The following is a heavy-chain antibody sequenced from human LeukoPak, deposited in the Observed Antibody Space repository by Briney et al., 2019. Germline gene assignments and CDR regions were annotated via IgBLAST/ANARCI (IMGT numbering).Heavy chain of an antibody. CDR2: IRQDGSVK. CDR3: ASSHDSSGND. Sequence: GGSLRLSCAASGFNFGTYWMSWVSQAPGKGLEWLANIRQDGSVKFYVDSVKGRFTISRDNAKSSLYLQMNSLRVEDTAVYYCASSHDSSGNDWGQGTLVTVSS. D-gene: IGHD3-22*01. CDR1: GFNFGTYW. J-gene: IGHJ4*02. V-gene: IGHV3-7*01.